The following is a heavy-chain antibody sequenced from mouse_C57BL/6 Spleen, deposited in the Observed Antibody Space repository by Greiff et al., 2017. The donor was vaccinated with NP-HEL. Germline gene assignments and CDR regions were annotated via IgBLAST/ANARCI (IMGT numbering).Heavy chain of an antibody. Sequence: EVHLVESGGGLVKPGGSLKLSCAAPGFTFSSYAMSWVRQTPEKRLEWVATISDGGSYTYYPDNVKGRFTISRDNAKNNLYLQMSHLKSEDTAMYYCARVPFYGSSSWFAYWGQGTLVTVSA. V-gene: IGHV5-4*01. J-gene: IGHJ3*01. D-gene: IGHD1-1*01. CDR1: GFTFSSYA. CDR2: ISDGGSYT. CDR3: ARVPFYGSSSWFAY.